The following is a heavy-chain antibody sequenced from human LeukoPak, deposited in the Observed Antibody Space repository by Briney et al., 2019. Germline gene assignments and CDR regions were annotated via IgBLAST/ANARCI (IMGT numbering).Heavy chain of an antibody. CDR3: ARVTWKTVVAAPDY. CDR1: GYTFTDYY. CDR2: INPPSGGT. D-gene: IGHD2-15*01. J-gene: IGHJ4*02. Sequence: ASVKVSCKASGYTFTDYYMHWVRQAPGQGLEWMGRINPPSGGTNYAQKVQGRVSMTRDTSINTAYMEVSRLTSDDTAVYYCARVTWKTVVAAPDYWGQGTLVTVSS. V-gene: IGHV1-2*06.